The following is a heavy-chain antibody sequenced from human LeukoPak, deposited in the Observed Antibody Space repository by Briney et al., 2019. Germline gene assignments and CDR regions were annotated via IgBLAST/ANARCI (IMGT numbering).Heavy chain of an antibody. J-gene: IGHJ6*03. CDR3: AKDKTVSSYYFYCYMDV. CDR1: GFTFSSYG. CDR2: IQNDGSNK. V-gene: IGHV3-30*02. D-gene: IGHD4-17*01. Sequence: GGSLRLSCAASGFTFSSYGMHWVRQAPGKGLEWVAFIQNDGSNKYYADSVKGRFTISRDNSKKTLYLQTNSLRPEDTAVYYCAKDKTVSSYYFYCYMDVWGKGTTVTVAS.